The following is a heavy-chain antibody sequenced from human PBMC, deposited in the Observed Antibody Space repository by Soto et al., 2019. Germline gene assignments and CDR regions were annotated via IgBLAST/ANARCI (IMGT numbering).Heavy chain of an antibody. J-gene: IGHJ4*02. CDR2: ISYTGTNK. CDR3: AKKREDYHYFHL. D-gene: IGHD5-12*01. Sequence: QMQLVESGGGVVQPGTSLRLSCAASGFTFSDYGMNWVRQAPGKGPEWVALISYTGTNKYYAVSVKGRFTISRDNSRNTLYLQMNSLRAEDTAVYYCAKKREDYHYFHLWGQGTLVTVSS. V-gene: IGHV3-30*18. CDR1: GFTFSDYG.